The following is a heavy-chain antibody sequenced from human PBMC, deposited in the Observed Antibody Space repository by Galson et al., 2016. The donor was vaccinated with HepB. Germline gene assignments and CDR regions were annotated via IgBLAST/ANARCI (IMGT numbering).Heavy chain of an antibody. CDR2: IYHSGST. V-gene: IGHV4-4*02. CDR3: ARVAQQWLVNSYYYGMDV. Sequence: ETLSLTRAVSGGSISSSNWWSWVRQPPGKGLEWIGEIYHSGSTNDSPSPKRRVTISVDKSKNQFSLKLSSVTAADTAVYYCARVAQQWLVNSYYYGMDVWGQGTTVTVSS. CDR1: GGSISSSNW. D-gene: IGHD6-19*01. J-gene: IGHJ6*02.